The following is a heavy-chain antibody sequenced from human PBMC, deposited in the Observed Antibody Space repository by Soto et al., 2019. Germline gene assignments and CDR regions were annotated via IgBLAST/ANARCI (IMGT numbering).Heavy chain of an antibody. D-gene: IGHD2-15*01. CDR2: IYYSGTT. J-gene: IGHJ5*02. V-gene: IGHV4-31*03. CDR1: GGSISSGGYY. Sequence: PSETLSLTCTVSGGSISSGGYYWSWIRQHPGKGLEWIGYIYYSGTTYYNPSLKSRVTISVDTSKNQFSLKLSSVSAADTALYYGARCSLVVVTATGFDPGLRGTLVT. CDR3: ARCSLVVVTATGFDP.